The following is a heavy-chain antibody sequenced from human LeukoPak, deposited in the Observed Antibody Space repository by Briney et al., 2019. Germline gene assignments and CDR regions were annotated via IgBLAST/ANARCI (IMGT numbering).Heavy chain of an antibody. D-gene: IGHD4-17*01. CDR3: AKKAHYDAYAKYFDY. Sequence: GGSLRLSCAASGFTFSNYAMTWVRQAPGKGLEWVSILSDSGVYTYYADSVKGRFTISRDNSNNMLYLQMNSLKAEDTAVYYCAKKAHYDAYAKYFDYWGQGTLVTVSS. CDR2: LSDSGVYT. J-gene: IGHJ4*02. V-gene: IGHV3-23*01. CDR1: GFTFSNYA.